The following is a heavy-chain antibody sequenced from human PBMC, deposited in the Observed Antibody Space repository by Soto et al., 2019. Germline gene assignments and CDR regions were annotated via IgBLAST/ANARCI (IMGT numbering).Heavy chain of an antibody. J-gene: IGHJ4*02. CDR1: GLTFNTYT. Sequence: EVQLVESGGGLVKPGGSLRLSCAASGLTFNTYTMSWVRQAPGRGLEWVASISRTSDYIFYVDSVKGRFTISRDNAQNSLYLQMSSLRAEDTAVYYCRREEYDYWVQGTLVTVSS. V-gene: IGHV3-21*01. CDR2: ISRTSDYI. CDR3: RREEYDY. D-gene: IGHD1-26*01.